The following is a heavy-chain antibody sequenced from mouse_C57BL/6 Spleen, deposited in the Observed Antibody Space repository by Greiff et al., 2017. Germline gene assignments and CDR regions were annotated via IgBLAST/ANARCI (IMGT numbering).Heavy chain of an antibody. CDR3: TTGWDDAMDY. CDR1: GFNIKDDY. J-gene: IGHJ4*01. Sequence: EVQLVESGAELVRPGASVKLSCTASGFNIKDDYMHWVKQRPEQGLEWIGWLDPENGDTEYASKFQGKATITADTSSNTAYLQLSSLTSEDTAVYYCTTGWDDAMDYWGQGTSVTVSS. V-gene: IGHV14-4*01. CDR2: LDPENGDT. D-gene: IGHD4-1*01.